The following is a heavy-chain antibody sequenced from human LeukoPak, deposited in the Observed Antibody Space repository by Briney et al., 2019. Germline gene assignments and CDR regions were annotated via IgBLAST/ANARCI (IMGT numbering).Heavy chain of an antibody. D-gene: IGHD5-12*01. CDR2: ISSSSSYI. CDR1: GFTFSNYR. Sequence: GGSLRLSCAASGFTFSNYRTNWVRQAPGKGLEWVSSISSSSSYIYYADSVKGRFTISRDNSKNTLYLQMNSLRAEDTAVYYCARGPSGYHNTGGQGTLVTVSS. J-gene: IGHJ4*02. CDR3: ARGPSGYHNT. V-gene: IGHV3-21*01.